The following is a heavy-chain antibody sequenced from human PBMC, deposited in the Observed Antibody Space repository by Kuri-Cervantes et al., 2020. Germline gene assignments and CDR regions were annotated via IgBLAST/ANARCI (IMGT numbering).Heavy chain of an antibody. CDR2: ISSSGDTK. CDR3: ARDRQELVPIYYGMDA. J-gene: IGHJ6*02. CDR1: GFTFSSYS. V-gene: IGHV3-48*02. D-gene: IGHD6-13*01. Sequence: GESLKISCAASGFTFSSYSMSWVRQAPGKGLEWVSYISSSGDTKFYADSMKGRFTISRDNAMNALFLQMSSLRDDDTAVYYCARDRQELVPIYYGMDAWGQGTTVTVSS.